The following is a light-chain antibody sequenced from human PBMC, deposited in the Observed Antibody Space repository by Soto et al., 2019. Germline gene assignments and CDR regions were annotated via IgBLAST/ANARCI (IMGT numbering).Light chain of an antibody. J-gene: IGKJ1*01. Sequence: DIVMTQSPDSLAVSLGERATINCKSSQSVLYSSNNKNYLAWYQQKPGQPPKLLIYWASTRESGVPDRFSGSGSETDFTHTISSLQAEDVAVYYCQQYYSTPRTFGQGTKVEIK. CDR2: WAS. V-gene: IGKV4-1*01. CDR1: QSVLYSSNNKNY. CDR3: QQYYSTPRT.